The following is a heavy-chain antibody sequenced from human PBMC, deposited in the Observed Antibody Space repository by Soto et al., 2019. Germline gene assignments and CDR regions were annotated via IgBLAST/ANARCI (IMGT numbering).Heavy chain of an antibody. Sequence: QLQMQKSGPGLVKPSETLSLTCTVSGGSISSTSYYWGWIRQPPWKGLEWIGSIYYSGSTYYNPSLKSRITISVDTSKNQFSLKLSSVTAADTAVYYCARQYYDCWKRWFDLWGQGTLVTVSS. D-gene: IGHD3-3*01. V-gene: IGHV4-39*01. J-gene: IGHJ5*02. CDR2: IYYSGST. CDR1: GGSISSTSYY. CDR3: ARQYYDCWKRWFDL.